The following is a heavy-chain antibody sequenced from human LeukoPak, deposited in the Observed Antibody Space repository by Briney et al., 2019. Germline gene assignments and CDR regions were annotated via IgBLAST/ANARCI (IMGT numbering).Heavy chain of an antibody. CDR1: GFTVSSNY. D-gene: IGHD5-18*01. Sequence: GGSLRLSCAASGFTVSSNYMSWVRQAPGKGLEWVANIKQDGSEKYYVDSVKGRFTISRDNAKNSLYLQMNSLRAEDTAVYYCASHMRGYSYAFDYWGQGTLVTVSS. CDR3: ASHMRGYSYAFDY. V-gene: IGHV3-7*01. CDR2: IKQDGSEK. J-gene: IGHJ4*02.